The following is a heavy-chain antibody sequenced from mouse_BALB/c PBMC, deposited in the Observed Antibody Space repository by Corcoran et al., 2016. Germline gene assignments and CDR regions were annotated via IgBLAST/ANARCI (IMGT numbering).Heavy chain of an antibody. V-gene: IGHV9-1*02. Sequence: QIELVQSGPELKKPGGTVENSCKASGYNFTNYGMNWVKQAPGKGLNGMGWINTYTGEPTYDDDFKGRFAFSLETSASTAYLQINNLKNEDMATYFCARWGGPFAYWGQGTLVTVSA. CDR3: ARWGGPFAY. CDR2: INTYTGEP. CDR1: GYNFTNYG. J-gene: IGHJ3*01.